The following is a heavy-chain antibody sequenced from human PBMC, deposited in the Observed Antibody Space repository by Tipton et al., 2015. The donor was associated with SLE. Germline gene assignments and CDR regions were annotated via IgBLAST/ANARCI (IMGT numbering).Heavy chain of an antibody. J-gene: IGHJ3*02. D-gene: IGHD3-10*01. CDR1: GGSISSSSSYY. CDR2: VYHRGST. Sequence: TLSLTCAVYGGSISSSSSYYWAWIRQPPGKGLEWIGEVYHRGSTNYNPSLKSRATISIDTSKNQFSLKLSSVTAADTAVYYCARGRITMIRGVTSDAFDIWGQGTMVTVSS. CDR3: ARGRITMIRGVTSDAFDI. V-gene: IGHV4-39*07.